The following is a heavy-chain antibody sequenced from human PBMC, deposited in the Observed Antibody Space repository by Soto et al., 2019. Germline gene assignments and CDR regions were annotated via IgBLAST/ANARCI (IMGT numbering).Heavy chain of an antibody. V-gene: IGHV3-7*03. Sequence: SLRLSCAASGFTFTSYWMTWVRQAPGKGLEWVANINHDGSEKYYVDSVKGRFTISRDNAKNSLYLQLNSLRAEDSALYYCARSRNLDPWGQGTLVTVSS. CDR3: ARSRNLDP. CDR2: INHDGSEK. D-gene: IGHD1-1*01. CDR1: GFTFTSYW. J-gene: IGHJ5*02.